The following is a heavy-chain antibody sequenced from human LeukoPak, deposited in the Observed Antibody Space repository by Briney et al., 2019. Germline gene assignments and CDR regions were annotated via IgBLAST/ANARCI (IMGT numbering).Heavy chain of an antibody. CDR2: ISSSSSAV. V-gene: IGHV3-48*01. Sequence: GGSLRLSCAASGFTFSIYSMNRVRQAPGKGLEWVSYISSSSSAVYYADSVKGRFTISRDNAKNSLYLQMNSLRAEDTAVYYCARGFRPYYYSYMDVWGKGTTVTVSS. D-gene: IGHD2-21*01. J-gene: IGHJ6*03. CDR3: ARGFRPYYYSYMDV. CDR1: GFTFSIYS.